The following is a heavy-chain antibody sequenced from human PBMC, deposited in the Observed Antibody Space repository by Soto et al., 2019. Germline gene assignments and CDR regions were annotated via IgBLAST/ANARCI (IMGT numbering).Heavy chain of an antibody. CDR2: IIPIFGTA. CDR3: ASRPPSQFAI. Sequence: GASVKVSWKASGGTFSRYAISWGRQAPGQGLEWMGGIIPIFGTANYAQKFQGRVTITADESTSTAYMGLSSLRSEDTAVYYCASRPPSQFAISGQGTIVTGSS. J-gene: IGHJ3*02. V-gene: IGHV1-69*13. D-gene: IGHD2-2*01. CDR1: GGTFSRYA.